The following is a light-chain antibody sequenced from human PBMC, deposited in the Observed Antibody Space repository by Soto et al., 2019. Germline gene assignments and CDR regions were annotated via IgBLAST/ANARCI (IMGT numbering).Light chain of an antibody. CDR3: SSYTSISLYV. Sequence: QSALTQPASVSGSPGQSITISCTGTSSDVGGYNYVSWYQQHPGKAPKLMIYDVSNRPSGVSNRFSDSKSGNTASLTISGLQAEDEADYYCSSYTSISLYVFGTGTKLTVL. CDR1: SSDVGGYNY. CDR2: DVS. J-gene: IGLJ1*01. V-gene: IGLV2-14*01.